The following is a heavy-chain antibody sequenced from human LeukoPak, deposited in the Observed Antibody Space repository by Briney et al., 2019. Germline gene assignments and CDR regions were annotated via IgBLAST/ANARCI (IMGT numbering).Heavy chain of an antibody. CDR3: ARSDYSNYQTVWFDP. CDR2: IIPIFGIA. Sequence: ASVKVSCKASGDTFSSYAITWVRQAPGQGLEWMGRIIPIFGIANYAQKFQGRVTITADKSTSTAYMELSSLRSEDTAVYYCARSDYSNYQTVWFDPWGQGALVTVSS. CDR1: GDTFSSYA. J-gene: IGHJ5*02. D-gene: IGHD4-11*01. V-gene: IGHV1-69*04.